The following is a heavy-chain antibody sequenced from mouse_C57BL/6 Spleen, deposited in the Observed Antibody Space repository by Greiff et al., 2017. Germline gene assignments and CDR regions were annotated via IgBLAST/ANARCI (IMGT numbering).Heavy chain of an antibody. CDR3: ARGYDGYFDV. J-gene: IGHJ1*03. D-gene: IGHD2-2*01. Sequence: EVNVVESGGGLVKPGGSLKLSCAASGFTFSDYGMHWVSQAPEKGLEWVAYISSGSSTIYYADTVKGRFTISRDNAKNTLFLQMTSLRSEDTAMYYCARGYDGYFDVWGTGTTVTVSS. CDR1: GFTFSDYG. CDR2: ISSGSSTI. V-gene: IGHV5-17*01.